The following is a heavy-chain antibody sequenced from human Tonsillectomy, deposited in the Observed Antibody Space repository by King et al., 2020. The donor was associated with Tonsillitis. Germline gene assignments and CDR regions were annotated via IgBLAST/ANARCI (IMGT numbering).Heavy chain of an antibody. CDR3: ARGRSGHAIGILGKRYYYSGMDV. D-gene: IGHD3-3*01. V-gene: IGHV4-34*01. CDR1: GGSFSGDF. CDR2: INYNGHS. J-gene: IGHJ6*02. Sequence: VQLQQWGAGLLKPSETLSLTCAVYGGSFSGDFWSWVRQPPGKGLEWIGEINYNGHSNYNPSLKSRVTISADTSKNQFSLRLTSMTAADTAIYYCARGRSGHAIGILGKRYYYSGMDVWGQGTTVTVSS.